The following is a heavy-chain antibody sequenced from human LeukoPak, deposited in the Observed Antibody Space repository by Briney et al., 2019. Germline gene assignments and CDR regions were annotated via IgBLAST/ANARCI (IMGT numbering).Heavy chain of an antibody. CDR3: ARGGIDTAPMAFDI. CDR1: GGSFSGYY. CDR2: INHSGST. V-gene: IGHV4-34*01. Sequence: PSETLSLTCAVYGGSFSGYYWSWIRQPPGKGLEWIGEINHSGSTNYNPSLKSRVTISVDTSKNQFSLKLSSVTAADTAVYYCARGGIDTAPMAFDIWGQGTMVTVSS. D-gene: IGHD5-18*01. J-gene: IGHJ3*02.